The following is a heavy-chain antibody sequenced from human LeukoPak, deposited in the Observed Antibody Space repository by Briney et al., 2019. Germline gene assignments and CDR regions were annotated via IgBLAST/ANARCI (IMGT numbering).Heavy chain of an antibody. CDR3: AKDQEYSSSWVYSYYGMDV. D-gene: IGHD6-13*01. J-gene: IGHJ6*02. CDR2: ISYDGSNK. V-gene: IGHV3-30*18. CDR1: GFTFNNYG. Sequence: PGRSLRLSCAASGFTFNNYGMHWVRQAPGKGLEWVAVISYDGSNKYYADSVKGRFTISRDNSKNTLYPQMNSLRAEDTAVYYCAKDQEYSSSWVYSYYGMDVWGQGTTVTVSS.